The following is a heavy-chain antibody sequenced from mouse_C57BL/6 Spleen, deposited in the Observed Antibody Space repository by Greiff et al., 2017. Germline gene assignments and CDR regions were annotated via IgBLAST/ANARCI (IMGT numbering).Heavy chain of an antibody. CDR3: TREDYDGDYYAMEY. V-gene: IGHV5-9-1*02. J-gene: IGHJ4*01. CDR1: GFTFSSYA. D-gene: IGHD2-4*01. Sequence: EVQGVESGEGLVKPGGSLKLSCAASGFTFSSYAMSWVRQTPEKRLEWVAYISSGGDYIYYADTVKGRFTISRDNARNTLYLQMSSLKSEDTAMYYCTREDYDGDYYAMEYWGQGTSVTVSS. CDR2: ISSGGDYI.